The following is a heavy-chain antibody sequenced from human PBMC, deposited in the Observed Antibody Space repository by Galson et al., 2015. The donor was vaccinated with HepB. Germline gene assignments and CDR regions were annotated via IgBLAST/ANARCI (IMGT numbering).Heavy chain of an antibody. CDR1: GYTFTGYY. CDR3: AREPRLGELSPSETAGIDY. D-gene: IGHD3-16*02. Sequence: SVKVSCKASGYTFTGYYMHWVRQAPGQGLEWMGRTNPNSGGTNYAQKFQGRVTMTRDTSISTAYMELSRLRSDDTAVYYCAREPRLGELSPSETAGIDYWGQGTLVTVSS. CDR2: TNPNSGGT. J-gene: IGHJ4*02. V-gene: IGHV1-2*06.